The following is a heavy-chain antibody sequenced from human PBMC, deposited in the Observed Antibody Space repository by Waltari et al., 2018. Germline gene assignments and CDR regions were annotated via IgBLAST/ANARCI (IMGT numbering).Heavy chain of an antibody. D-gene: IGHD6-13*01. CDR1: GFTFSGPT. CDR2: IRSKPNNYAT. CDR3: TGGAVTGTDF. J-gene: IGHJ4*02. Sequence: EVQVVESGGGLVQPGGSLKLSCATSGFTFSGPTLHWVRQTSGKGLEWIGRIRSKPNNYATRYTASVEGRFTISRDDSENTAYLQMSSLMTEDTAVYYCTGGAVTGTDFWGQGTLVTVSS. V-gene: IGHV3-73*01.